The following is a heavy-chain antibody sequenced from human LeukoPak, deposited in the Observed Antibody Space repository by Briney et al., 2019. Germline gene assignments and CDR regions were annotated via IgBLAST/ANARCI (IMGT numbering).Heavy chain of an antibody. V-gene: IGHV4-59*01. CDR1: GGSMTNYY. CDR2: IYYYGST. Sequence: PSETLSLTCTVSGGSMTNYYWTWIRQPPGEGLEWLAYIYYYGSTNYNPSLESRLTLTVDTSKNQFSLKLSSVTAADTAVYYCAREGAGSYGFRYIDVWGKATTVTVS. D-gene: IGHD5-18*01. CDR3: AREGAGSYGFRYIDV. J-gene: IGHJ6*03.